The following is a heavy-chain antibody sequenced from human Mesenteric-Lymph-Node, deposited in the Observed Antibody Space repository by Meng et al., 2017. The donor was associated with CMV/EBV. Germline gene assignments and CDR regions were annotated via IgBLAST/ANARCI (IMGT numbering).Heavy chain of an antibody. V-gene: IGHV1-2*02. CDR2: INPDSGGT. J-gene: IGHJ4*02. CDR3: ASLWPNDY. CDR1: GGTFSSYA. Sequence: ASVKVSCKASGGTFSSYAISWVRQAPGQGLEWMGGINPDSGGTNYAQKFQGRVTMTRDTSISTAYMELSRLRSDDTAVYYCASLWPNDYWGQGTLVTVSS. D-gene: IGHD2/OR15-2a*01.